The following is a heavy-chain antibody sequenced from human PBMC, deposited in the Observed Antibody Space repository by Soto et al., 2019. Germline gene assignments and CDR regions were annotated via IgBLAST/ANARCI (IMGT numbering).Heavy chain of an antibody. D-gene: IGHD1-20*01. J-gene: IGHJ4*02. CDR1: GFTFSSYS. V-gene: IGHV3-48*01. CDR2: ISSSSTI. CDR3: ARGPPIKY. Sequence: EVQLVESGGGLVQPGGSLRLSCAASGFTFSSYSMNWVRQAPGKGLEWVSYISSSSTIYYADSVKGRFTISRDNAKNSLYLQMNSLRAEDTAVYYCARGPPIKYWGQGTLVTVSS.